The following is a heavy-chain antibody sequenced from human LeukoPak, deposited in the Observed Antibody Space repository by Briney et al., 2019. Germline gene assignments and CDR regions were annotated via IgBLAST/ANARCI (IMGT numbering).Heavy chain of an antibody. CDR3: ARYTQDEYSSGWFYFDY. J-gene: IGHJ4*02. CDR1: GFTFSTYW. Sequence: SGGSLRLSCSASGFTFSTYWMSWVRQAPGKGLEWVANMRRDGNEIYYLDSVRGRFTISRDNAKNSLYLQMNSLRAEDTAVCYCARYTQDEYSSGWFYFDYWGQGTLVTVSS. CDR2: MRRDGNEI. D-gene: IGHD6-19*01. V-gene: IGHV3-7*01.